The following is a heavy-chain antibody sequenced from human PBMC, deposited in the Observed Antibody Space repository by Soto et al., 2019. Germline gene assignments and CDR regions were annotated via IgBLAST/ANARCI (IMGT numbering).Heavy chain of an antibody. J-gene: IGHJ6*03. CDR2: ISGSGGST. CDR3: AKDSVDGGYYYYMDV. D-gene: IGHD1-26*01. CDR1: GFTFSIYA. Sequence: PGGSLRLSCAASGFTFSIYAMSWFRQAPGKGLEWVSAISGSGGSTYYADSVKGRFTTSRDNSKNTLYLQMNSLRAEDTAVYYCAKDSVDGGYYYYMDVWGKGTTVTVSS. V-gene: IGHV3-23*01.